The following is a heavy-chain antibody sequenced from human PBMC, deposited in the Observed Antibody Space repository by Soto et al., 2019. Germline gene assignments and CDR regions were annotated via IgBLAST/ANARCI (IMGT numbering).Heavy chain of an antibody. CDR3: AADLPVWGAYAFDY. Sequence: EVQLVESGGGLVEPGGSLRLSCAASGFTFNGAWMNWVRQGPGKGLEWVGRVKSKVDGETIDYAAPVKGRFTISRDDSINTGYLQMNSLSTEDTAMYYCAADLPVWGAYAFDYWGQGALVTVSS. J-gene: IGHJ4*02. CDR1: GFTFNGAW. D-gene: IGHD3-16*01. CDR2: VKSKVDGETI. V-gene: IGHV3-15*07.